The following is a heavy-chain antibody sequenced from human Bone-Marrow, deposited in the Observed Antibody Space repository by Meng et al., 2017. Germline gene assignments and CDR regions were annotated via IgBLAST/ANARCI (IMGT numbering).Heavy chain of an antibody. CDR2: IYYSGST. J-gene: IGHJ4*02. D-gene: IGHD1-14*01. Sequence: HVQQQEAGPGRVKPSQSLSLTCTVSCGSISSGGYYWSWIRQHPGKGLEWIGYIYYSGSTYYNPSLKSLVTISVDTSKNQFSLKLGSVTAADTAVYYCAREASPEYYFDYWGQGTLVTVSS. CDR3: AREASPEYYFDY. CDR1: CGSISSGGYY. V-gene: IGHV4-31*01.